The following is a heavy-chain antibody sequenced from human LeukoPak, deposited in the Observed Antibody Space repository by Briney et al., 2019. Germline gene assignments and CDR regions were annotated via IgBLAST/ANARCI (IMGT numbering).Heavy chain of an antibody. Sequence: PGGSLRLSCSTSGFTFSSYWMSWVRQAPGKGLEWVANIKQDRSEKYYVDSVKGRFTISRDNAKNSLFLQMNSLRADDTAVYYCAKEDGWYYFDSWGQGTLVTVSS. V-gene: IGHV3-7*01. D-gene: IGHD5-24*01. J-gene: IGHJ4*02. CDR2: IKQDRSEK. CDR1: GFTFSSYW. CDR3: AKEDGWYYFDS.